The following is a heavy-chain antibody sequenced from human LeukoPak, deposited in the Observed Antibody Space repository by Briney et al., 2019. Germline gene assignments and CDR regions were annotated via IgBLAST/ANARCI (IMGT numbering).Heavy chain of an antibody. CDR1: GGTFSSYA. CDR2: IIPIFGTA. J-gene: IGHJ4*02. Sequence: ASVKVSCKASGGTFSSYAISWVRQAPGQGLEWMGGIIPIFGTANYAQKFQGRVTITTDESTSTAYMELSSLRSEDAAVYYCARAATAMGYPHHFDYWGQGTLVTVSS. V-gene: IGHV1-69*05. D-gene: IGHD5-18*01. CDR3: ARAATAMGYPHHFDY.